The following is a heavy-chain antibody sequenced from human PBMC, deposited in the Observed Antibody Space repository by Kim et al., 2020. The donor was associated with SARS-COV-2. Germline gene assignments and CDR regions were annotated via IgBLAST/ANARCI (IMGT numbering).Heavy chain of an antibody. Sequence: ADSVKGRFTISRDNAKNSLYLRMNSLRDEDTAVYYCASSGPRYSSGWDGFGGQGTLVTVSS. V-gene: IGHV3-48*02. CDR3: ASSGPRYSSGWDGF. D-gene: IGHD6-19*01. J-gene: IGHJ4*02.